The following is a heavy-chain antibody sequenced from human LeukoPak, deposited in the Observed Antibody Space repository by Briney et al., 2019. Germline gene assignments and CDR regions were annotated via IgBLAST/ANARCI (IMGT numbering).Heavy chain of an antibody. CDR2: ISAYNGNT. Sequence: ASVKVSCKASGYTFTSYGISWVRQAPGQGLEWMGWISAYNGNTNYAQKLQGRVTMTTDTSTSTAYMELRSLRSDDTAVYYCARQCGGDCFDAFDIWGQGTMVTVSS. CDR3: ARQCGGDCFDAFDI. CDR1: GYTFTSYG. D-gene: IGHD2-21*02. V-gene: IGHV1-18*01. J-gene: IGHJ3*02.